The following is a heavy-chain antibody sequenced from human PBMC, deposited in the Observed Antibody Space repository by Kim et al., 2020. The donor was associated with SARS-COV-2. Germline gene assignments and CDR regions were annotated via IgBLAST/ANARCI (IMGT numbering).Heavy chain of an antibody. CDR2: T. V-gene: IGHV3-23*03. Sequence: TFYADPVKGRFTISRDNSKNTLYLQMTSLRAEDTAVYYCAKTRSSSIGCPESWGQGALVTVSS. J-gene: IGHJ5*02. D-gene: IGHD3-10*01. CDR3: AKTRSSSIGCPES.